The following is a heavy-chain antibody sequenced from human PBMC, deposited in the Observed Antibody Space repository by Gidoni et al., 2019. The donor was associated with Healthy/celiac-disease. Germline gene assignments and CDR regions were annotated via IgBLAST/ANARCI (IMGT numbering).Heavy chain of an antibody. CDR2: IKQDGSEK. Sequence: EVQLVESVGGLVQTGGSLRLSCAASGFTFSSYWMSWVRQAPGKGLEWVANIKQDGSEKYYVDSVKGRFTISRDNAKNSLYLQMNSLRAEDTAVCYCARGGGSYYVGAPFDYWGQGTLVTVSS. J-gene: IGHJ4*02. CDR1: GFTFSSYW. V-gene: IGHV3-7*01. CDR3: ARGGGSYYVGAPFDY. D-gene: IGHD1-26*01.